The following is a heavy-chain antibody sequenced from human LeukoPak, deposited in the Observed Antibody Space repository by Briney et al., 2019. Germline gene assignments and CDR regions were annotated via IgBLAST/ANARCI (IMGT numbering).Heavy chain of an antibody. CDR3: ARHDCSSTSCYVFGAFDI. CDR1: GYTFSGYY. Sequence: ASVKVSCRASGYTFSGYYMHWVRQAPGQGLEWMGWINPNSGGTNYAQKFQGRVTMTRDTSISTAYMELSRLRSDDTAGYYCARHDCSSTSCYVFGAFDIWAKGTMVTVSS. V-gene: IGHV1-2*02. J-gene: IGHJ3*02. CDR2: INPNSGGT. D-gene: IGHD2-2*01.